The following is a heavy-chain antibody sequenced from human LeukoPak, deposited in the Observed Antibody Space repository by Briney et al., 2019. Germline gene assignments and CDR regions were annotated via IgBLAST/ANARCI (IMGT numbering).Heavy chain of an antibody. D-gene: IGHD4-17*01. J-gene: IGHJ5*02. V-gene: IGHV4-59*08. CDR2: IYYSGST. CDR1: GGSISSYY. Sequence: PSETLSLTCTVSGGSISSYYWSWIRQPPGKGLEWIGYIYYSGSTNYNPSLKSRVTISVDTSKNQFSLKLSSVTAADTAVYYCARLAPPTVTTNWFDPWGQGTLVTVSS. CDR3: ARLAPPTVTTNWFDP.